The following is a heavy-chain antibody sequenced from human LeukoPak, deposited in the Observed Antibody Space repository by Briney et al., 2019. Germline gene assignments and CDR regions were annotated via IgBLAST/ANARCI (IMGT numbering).Heavy chain of an antibody. CDR1: GFTVSSNY. V-gene: IGHV3-53*01. Sequence: GGSLRLSCAASGFTVSSNYMSWVRQAPGKGLEWVSVIYSGGRTYYADSVKGRFTISRDNSKNTLYLQMNSLRAEDTAVYYCARERKYSRHYHILTGYAYRGGAFDIWGQGTMVTVSS. D-gene: IGHD3-9*01. CDR3: ARERKYSRHYHILTGYAYRGGAFDI. J-gene: IGHJ3*02. CDR2: IYSGGRT.